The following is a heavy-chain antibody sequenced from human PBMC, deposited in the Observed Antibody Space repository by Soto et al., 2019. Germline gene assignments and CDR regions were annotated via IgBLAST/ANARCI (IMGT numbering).Heavy chain of an antibody. CDR2: IIPLFGTT. J-gene: IGHJ5*02. V-gene: IGHV1-69*13. CDR1: GGTFSSYA. D-gene: IGHD6-13*01. CDR3: ARAHGSSWYNWFDP. Sequence: ASVKVSCKASGGTFSSYAISWVRQAPGRGLEWMGGIIPLFGTTNYAQKFRGRVTVTADESTSTVYMEVRSLRFEDTAVYYCARAHGSSWYNWFDPWGQGTLVTVSS.